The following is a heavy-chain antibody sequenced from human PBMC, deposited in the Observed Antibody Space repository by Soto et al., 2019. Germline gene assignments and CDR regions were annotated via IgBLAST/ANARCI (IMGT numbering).Heavy chain of an antibody. D-gene: IGHD4-4*01. J-gene: IGHJ4*02. Sequence: ASVKVSCKASGYTFTSYAMHWVRQAPGQRLEWMGWINAGNGNTKYSQKFQGRVTITRDTSASTAYMELSSLRSEDMAVYYCARDIGGKMATVSQFDYWGQGTLVTVSS. V-gene: IGHV1-3*01. CDR2: INAGNGNT. CDR1: GYTFTSYA. CDR3: ARDIGGKMATVSQFDY.